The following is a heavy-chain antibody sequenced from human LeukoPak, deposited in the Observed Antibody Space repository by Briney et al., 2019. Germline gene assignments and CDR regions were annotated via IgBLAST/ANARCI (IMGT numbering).Heavy chain of an antibody. CDR2: ISYDGSNK. V-gene: IGHV3-30-3*01. J-gene: IGHJ4*02. CDR1: GFTFSSYA. Sequence: GGSLRLSCAASGFTFSSYAMHWVRQAPGKGLEWVAVISYDGSNKYYADSVKGRFTISRDNSKNTLYLQMNSLRAEDTAVYYCAREDPIAAGDYWGQGTLVTVSS. D-gene: IGHD6-13*01. CDR3: AREDPIAAGDY.